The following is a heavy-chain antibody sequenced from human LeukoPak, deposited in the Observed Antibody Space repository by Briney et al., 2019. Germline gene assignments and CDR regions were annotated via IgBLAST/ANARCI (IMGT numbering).Heavy chain of an antibody. CDR1: GFTFSSYA. V-gene: IGHV3-30-3*01. CDR3: AGDRRGSFDY. Sequence: PGGSLRLSCAASGFTFSSYAMHWVRQAPGKGLEWVAVISYDGSNKYYADSVKGRFTISRDNSKNTLYLQMNSLRAEDTAVYYCAGDRRGSFDYWGQGTLVTVSP. CDR2: ISYDGSNK. D-gene: IGHD1-26*01. J-gene: IGHJ4*02.